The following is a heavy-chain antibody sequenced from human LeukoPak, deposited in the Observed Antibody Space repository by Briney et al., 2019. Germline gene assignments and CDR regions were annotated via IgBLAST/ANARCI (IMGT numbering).Heavy chain of an antibody. D-gene: IGHD3-22*01. CDR3: ARNRYYYDFSGYYVDY. J-gene: IGHJ4*02. V-gene: IGHV5-10-1*01. CDR2: IDPSDSYT. CDR1: GYSFSSYW. Sequence: GESLKISCKGSGYSFSSYWISWVRQMPGKGLEWMGSIDPSDSYTNCSPSFQGHVTISTDKSVSTAYLQWSSLRASDTAMYYCARNRYYYDFSGYYVDYWGQGTLVTVSS.